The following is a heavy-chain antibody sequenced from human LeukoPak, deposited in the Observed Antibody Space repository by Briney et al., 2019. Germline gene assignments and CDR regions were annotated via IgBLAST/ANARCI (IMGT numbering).Heavy chain of an antibody. V-gene: IGHV4-39*01. CDR2: IYYSGST. D-gene: IGHD1-14*01. CDR1: GGSISSSSYC. CDR3: ARGGGATTYQRKEDFDY. J-gene: IGHJ4*02. Sequence: SETLSLTCTVSGGSISSSSYCWGWVRQPPGKGLEWIGSIYYSGSTYYNPSLKSRVTISVDTSKNQFSLKLSSVTAADTAVYYCARGGGATTYQRKEDFDYWGQGTLVTVSS.